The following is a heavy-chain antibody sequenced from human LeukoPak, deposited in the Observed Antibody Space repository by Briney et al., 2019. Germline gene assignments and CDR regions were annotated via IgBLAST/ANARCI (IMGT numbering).Heavy chain of an antibody. V-gene: IGHV4-34*01. Sequence: SETLSLTCAVYGGSFSGYYWSWIRQPPGKGLEWIGEINHSGSTNYNPSLKSRVTISVDTSKNQFSLKLSSVTAADTAVYYCARLKGIQLWPYYFDYWGQGTLVTVSS. CDR3: ARLKGIQLWPYYFDY. J-gene: IGHJ4*02. D-gene: IGHD5-18*01. CDR2: INHSGST. CDR1: GGSFSGYY.